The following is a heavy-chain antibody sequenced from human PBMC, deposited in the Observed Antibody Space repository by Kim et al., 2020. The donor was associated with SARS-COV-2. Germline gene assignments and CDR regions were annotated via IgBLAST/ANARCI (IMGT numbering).Heavy chain of an antibody. V-gene: IGHV4-39*01. Sequence: NPSLKSRVTISVDTSKNQFSLKLSSVTAADTAVYYCARLLRFLEWSTCDYWGQGTLVTVSS. D-gene: IGHD3-3*01. CDR3: ARLLRFLEWSTCDY. J-gene: IGHJ4*02.